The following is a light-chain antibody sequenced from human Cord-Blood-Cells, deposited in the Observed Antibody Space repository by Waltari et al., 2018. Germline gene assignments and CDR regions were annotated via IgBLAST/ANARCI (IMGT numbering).Light chain of an antibody. V-gene: IGKV4-1*01. CDR1: QSVLYSSNNKNY. J-gene: IGKJ1*01. CDR2: WAS. Sequence: DIVMTQSPDSLAVSMGERATLNCKSSQSVLYSSNNKNYLAWYQQKPGQPPKLLIYWASTREAWVPDRFSGSGSGTDFTLTISSLQAEDVAVYYCQQYYSTPWTFGQGTKVEIK. CDR3: QQYYSTPWT.